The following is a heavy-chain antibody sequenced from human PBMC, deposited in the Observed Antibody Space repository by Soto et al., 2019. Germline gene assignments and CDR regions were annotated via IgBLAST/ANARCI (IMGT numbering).Heavy chain of an antibody. CDR3: ARGRYGDY. Sequence: QIHLVQSGAEVKKPGASVKGSCKGSGYGFTPYGITWVRQAPGQGLEWMAWISAHNGNTNYAQKLQGRVTVTRDTSTSTAYMELRSLRSDDTAVYYCARGRYGDYWGQGALVTVSS. CDR2: ISAHNGNT. J-gene: IGHJ4*02. D-gene: IGHD1-1*01. V-gene: IGHV1-18*01. CDR1: GYGFTPYG.